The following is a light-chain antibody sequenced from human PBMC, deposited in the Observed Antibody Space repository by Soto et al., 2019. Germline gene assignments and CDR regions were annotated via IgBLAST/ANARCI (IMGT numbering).Light chain of an antibody. CDR2: GAT. V-gene: IGKV1-39*01. CDR3: QQSFITPPYT. J-gene: IGKJ2*01. Sequence: DIQMTQSPSSLSASVGDRVTITCRASQNISIFLNWYQQRPGKAPKLLIYGATSFQTGVPSRFSGSGSGTDCTLTISDLQPEDYATYFCQQSFITPPYTFGQGTKL. CDR1: QNISIF.